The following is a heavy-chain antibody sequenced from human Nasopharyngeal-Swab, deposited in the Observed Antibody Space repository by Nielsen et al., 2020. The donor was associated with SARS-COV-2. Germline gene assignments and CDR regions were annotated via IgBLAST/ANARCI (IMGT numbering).Heavy chain of an antibody. CDR1: GFTFSSYS. J-gene: IGHJ6*02. CDR3: AGENYGSGSYSPSYYYYYGMDV. V-gene: IGHV3-21*04. CDR2: ISSSSSYI. Sequence: GESLKISCAASGFTFSSYSMNWVRQAPGKGLEWVSSISSSSSYIYYADSVKGRFTISRDNSKNTLYLQMNSLRAEDTAVYYCAGENYGSGSYSPSYYYYYGMDVWGQGTTVTVSS. D-gene: IGHD3-10*01.